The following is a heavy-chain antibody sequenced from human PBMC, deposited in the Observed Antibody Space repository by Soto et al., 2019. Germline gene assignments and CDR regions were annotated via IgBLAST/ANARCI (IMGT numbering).Heavy chain of an antibody. J-gene: IGHJ6*02. Sequence: XSVKNSCAACGYSFTSYDRNWVRQDTGQGLEWMGWMNPNSGNAGYAQKFQCRVTMTRNTSISTAYMELSSLRSEDTAVYYCARGMISCYYGMDVWGQGTTVTVSS. CDR3: ARGMISCYYGMDV. V-gene: IGHV1-8*01. D-gene: IGHD3-16*01. CDR2: MNPNSGNA. CDR1: GYSFTSYD.